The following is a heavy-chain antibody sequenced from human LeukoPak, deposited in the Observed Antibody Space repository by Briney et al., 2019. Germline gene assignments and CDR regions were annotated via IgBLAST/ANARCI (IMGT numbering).Heavy chain of an antibody. CDR3: ARAWSYSTGWYNY. D-gene: IGHD6-19*01. J-gene: IGHJ4*02. V-gene: IGHV3-7*04. CDR2: IKQDGSEK. CDR1: GFTVSSNY. Sequence: GGSLRLSCAASGFTVSSNYMSWVRQAPGKGLEWVANIKQDGSEKYYVDSVKGRFTISRDNAKNSLYLQMNSLRVEDTAVYYCARAWSYSTGWYNYWGQGTLVTVSS.